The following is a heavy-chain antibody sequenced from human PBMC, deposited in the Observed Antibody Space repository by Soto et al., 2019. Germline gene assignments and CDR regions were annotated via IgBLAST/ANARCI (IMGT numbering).Heavy chain of an antibody. CDR3: ARDSSGWLRSFDY. CDR2: IYYSGST. D-gene: IGHD6-19*01. J-gene: IGHJ4*02. CDR1: Y. V-gene: IGHV4-59*01. Sequence: YWSWIRQPPGKGLEWIGYIYYSGSTNYNPSLKSRVTISVDTSKNQFSLKLSSVTAADTAVYYCARDSSGWLRSFDYWGQGTLVTVSS.